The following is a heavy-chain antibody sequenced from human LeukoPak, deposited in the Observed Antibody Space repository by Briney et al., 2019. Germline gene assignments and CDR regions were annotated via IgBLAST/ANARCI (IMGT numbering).Heavy chain of an antibody. CDR3: ARSRRYSESYHDY. D-gene: IGHD1-26*01. Sequence: GASVKVSCKASGYTFSYYDINWVRQATGQGLEWMGWMNPKTGDTGYAQNFQGRVTMTRDTSISTAYMELSSLRSEDTAVYYCARSRRYSESYHDYWGQGTLVTVSS. V-gene: IGHV1-8*01. CDR1: GYTFSYYD. CDR2: MNPKTGDT. J-gene: IGHJ4*02.